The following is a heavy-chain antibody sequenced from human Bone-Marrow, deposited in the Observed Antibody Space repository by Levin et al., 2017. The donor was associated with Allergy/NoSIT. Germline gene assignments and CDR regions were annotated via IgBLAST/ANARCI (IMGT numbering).Heavy chain of an antibody. V-gene: IGHV3-15*01. CDR2: IKGKTDGGTT. CDR3: TTRSH. Sequence: SCVASGFTFGNAWMNWVRQAPGKGLQWVGRIKGKTDGGTTDYAAPVKGRFTISRDDSKKTLYLQMNSLKTEDTAIYYCTTRSHWGQGTLVTVSS. J-gene: IGHJ4*02. CDR1: GFTFGNAW.